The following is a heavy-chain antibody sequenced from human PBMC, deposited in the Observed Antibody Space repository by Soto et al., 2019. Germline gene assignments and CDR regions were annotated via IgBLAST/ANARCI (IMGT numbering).Heavy chain of an antibody. CDR3: ARCIGDSLWYFDL. J-gene: IGHJ2*01. Sequence: QLQLQESGSGLVKPSQTLSLTCAVSGGSISSGGYSWSWIRQPPGKGLEWIGYIYYSGSTYYNPSLKSRVTISVDTSKNQFSLKLSSVTAADTAVYYCARCIGDSLWYFDLWGRGTLVTVSS. D-gene: IGHD4-17*01. CDR2: IYYSGST. CDR1: GGSISSGGYS. V-gene: IGHV4-30-2*05.